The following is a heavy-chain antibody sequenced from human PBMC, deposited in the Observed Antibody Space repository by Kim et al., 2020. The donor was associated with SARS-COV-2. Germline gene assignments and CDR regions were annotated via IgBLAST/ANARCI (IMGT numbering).Heavy chain of an antibody. CDR1: GYTFTSYA. CDR3: ARGCVLRYFDWLLSESWFDR. V-gene: IGHV7-4-1*02. Sequence: ASVKVSCKASGYTFTSYAMNWVRQAPGQGLEWMGWINTNTGNPTYAQGFTGRFVFSLDTSVSTAYLQISSLKAEDTAVYYCARGCVLRYFDWLLSESWFDRWGQGTLVTVSS. D-gene: IGHD3-9*01. CDR2: INTNTGNP. J-gene: IGHJ5*02.